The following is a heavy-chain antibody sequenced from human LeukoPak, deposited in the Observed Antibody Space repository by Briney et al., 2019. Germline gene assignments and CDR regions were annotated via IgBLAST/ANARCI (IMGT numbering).Heavy chain of an antibody. D-gene: IGHD6-13*01. J-gene: IGHJ4*02. Sequence: GGSLRLSCAASGFTFSSYGMHWVRQAPGKGLEWVAVISYDGSNKYYADSVKGRFTISRDNSKNTLYLQMNSLRAEDTAVYYCAKVFQQQLGTPFDYWGQGTLVTVSS. V-gene: IGHV3-30*18. CDR3: AKVFQQQLGTPFDY. CDR1: GFTFSSYG. CDR2: ISYDGSNK.